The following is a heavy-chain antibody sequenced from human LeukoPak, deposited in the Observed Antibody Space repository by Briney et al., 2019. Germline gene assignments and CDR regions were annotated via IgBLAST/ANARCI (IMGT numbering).Heavy chain of an antibody. J-gene: IGHJ4*02. V-gene: IGHV3-74*01. CDR1: GFTFSRYW. D-gene: IGHD2-2*01. CDR2: INSDGRST. CDR3: AKVRAVVPAAIDY. Sequence: GGSLRLSCAASGFTFSRYWMHWVRQAPGKGLVRVSHINSDGRSTSYADSVKGRFTISRDNSKNTLYLQMNSLRAEDTAVYYCAKVRAVVPAAIDYWGQGTLVTASS.